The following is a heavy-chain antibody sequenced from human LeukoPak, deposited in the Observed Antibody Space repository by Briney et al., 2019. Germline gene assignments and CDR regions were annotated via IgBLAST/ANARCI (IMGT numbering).Heavy chain of an antibody. CDR3: ARSPHHHIVVVPAAMDYYYYYMDV. V-gene: IGHV1-69*13. CDR2: IIPIFGTA. D-gene: IGHD2-2*01. J-gene: IGHJ6*03. Sequence: SVKVSCTSSGYTFTGYYMHWVRQAPGQGLGWMGGIIPIFGTANYAQKFQGRVTITAEESTSTAYMELSSLRSEDTAVYYCARSPHHHIVVVPAAMDYYYYYMDVWGKGTTVTISS. CDR1: GYTFTGYY.